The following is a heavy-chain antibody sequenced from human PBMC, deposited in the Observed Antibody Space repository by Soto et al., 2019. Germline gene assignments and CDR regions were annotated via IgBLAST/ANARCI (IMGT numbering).Heavy chain of an antibody. Sequence: GGSLRLSCAASGFTFSSYAMSWVRQAPGKGLEWVSAISGSGGSTYYADSVKGRFTISRDNSKNTLYLQMNSLRAEDTAVYYCAKVLGDFWSGYLLFDYWGQGTLVTVSS. CDR3: AKVLGDFWSGYLLFDY. CDR2: ISGSGGST. CDR1: GFTFSSYA. V-gene: IGHV3-23*01. J-gene: IGHJ4*02. D-gene: IGHD3-3*01.